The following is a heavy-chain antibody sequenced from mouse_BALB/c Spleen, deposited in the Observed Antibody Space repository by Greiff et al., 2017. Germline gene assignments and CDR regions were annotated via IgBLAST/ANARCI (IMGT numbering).Heavy chain of an antibody. D-gene: IGHD2-14*01. Sequence: VQLQQPGAELVKPGASVKLSCKASGYTFTSYWMHWVKQRPGQGLEWIGEINPSNGRTNYNEKFKSKATLTVDKSSSTAYMQLSSLTSEDSAVYYCAYRFYAMEYWGQGTSVTVSS. V-gene: IGHV1S81*02. J-gene: IGHJ4*01. CDR2: INPSNGRT. CDR3: AYRFYAMEY. CDR1: GYTFTSYW.